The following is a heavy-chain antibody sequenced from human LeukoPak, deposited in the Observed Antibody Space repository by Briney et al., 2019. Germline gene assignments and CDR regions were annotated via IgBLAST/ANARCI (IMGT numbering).Heavy chain of an antibody. J-gene: IGHJ4*02. V-gene: IGHV4-34*01. Sequence: SETLSLTCAVYGESFSGYYWNWIRQPPGKGLEWIGEINHSGSTTNHNPSLKSRVTMSVDTSKNQFSLKMTSVTAADTAVYYCARKSGYARDYWGQGTLVIVSS. CDR3: ARKSGYARDY. CDR1: GESFSGYY. D-gene: IGHD5-12*01. CDR2: INHSGSTT.